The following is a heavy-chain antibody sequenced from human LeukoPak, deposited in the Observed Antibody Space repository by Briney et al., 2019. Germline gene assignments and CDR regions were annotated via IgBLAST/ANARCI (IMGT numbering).Heavy chain of an antibody. J-gene: IGHJ4*02. CDR2: IYNGGRT. CDR1: GGSISSGGYF. D-gene: IGHD3-22*01. V-gene: IGHV4-31*03. Sequence: KPSETLSLTCTVSGGSISSGGYFWTWIRQHPRKGLEWIGYIYNGGRTYYNPSLMHRIGISLDASKNQFSLNVDSVTAADTAIYYCARDLTTAGYYWDWGQGTLVTVSS. CDR3: ARDLTTAGYYWD.